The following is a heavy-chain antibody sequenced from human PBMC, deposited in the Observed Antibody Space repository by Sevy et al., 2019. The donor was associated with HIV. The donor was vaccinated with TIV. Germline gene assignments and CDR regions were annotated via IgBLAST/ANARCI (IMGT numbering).Heavy chain of an antibody. D-gene: IGHD3-22*01. V-gene: IGHV4-38-2*02. CDR3: ARILETYYYDSSGYSFDY. Sequence: SETLSLTCTVSGYSISSGYYWGWIRQPPGKGLEWIGSIYHSGTTYYNPSLKSRVTISVDTSKNQFALKPSSVTAADTAVYYCARILETYYYDSSGYSFDYWGQGTLVTVSS. CDR1: GYSISSGYY. J-gene: IGHJ4*02. CDR2: IYHSGTT.